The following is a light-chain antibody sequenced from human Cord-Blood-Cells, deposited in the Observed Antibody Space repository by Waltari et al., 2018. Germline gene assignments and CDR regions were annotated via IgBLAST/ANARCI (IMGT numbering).Light chain of an antibody. CDR2: VNS. CDR3: QSYDSSLSGSV. Sequence: QSVLTQPPSVSGAPGQRVTISCTGSSSNIGAGYDVHWYPQLPGTAPKPLIYVNSNRPSVVPDRFSGSKSGTAASLAITGLQAEDEADYYCQSYDSSLSGSVFGGGTKLTVL. V-gene: IGLV1-40*01. CDR1: SSNIGAGYD. J-gene: IGLJ2*01.